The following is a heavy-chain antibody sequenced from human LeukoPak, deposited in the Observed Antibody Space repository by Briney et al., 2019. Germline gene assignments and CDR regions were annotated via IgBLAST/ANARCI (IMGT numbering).Heavy chain of an antibody. D-gene: IGHD1-26*01. Sequence: SVKVSCKASGGTFSSYAISWVRHAPGQGLEWMGRIIPIFGTANYAQKFQGRVTITTDESTSTAYMELSSLRSEDTAVYYCARGGPVGAYFDYWGQGTLVTVSS. CDR3: ARGGPVGAYFDY. CDR2: IIPIFGTA. V-gene: IGHV1-69*05. CDR1: GGTFSSYA. J-gene: IGHJ4*02.